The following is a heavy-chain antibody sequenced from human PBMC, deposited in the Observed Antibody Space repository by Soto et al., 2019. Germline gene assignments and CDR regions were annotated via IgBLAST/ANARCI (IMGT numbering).Heavy chain of an antibody. J-gene: IGHJ5*02. V-gene: IGHV4-34*01. CDR1: GGSLSGYY. D-gene: IGHD3-10*01. CDR3: ARLTRWLGP. CDR2: INHSGST. Sequence: SETLSLTCAVYGGSLSGYYWSWIRQPPGKGLEWIGEINHSGSTNYNPSLKSRVTISVDTSKNQFSLKLSSVTAADTAVYYCARLTRWLGPWGQGTLVTVSS.